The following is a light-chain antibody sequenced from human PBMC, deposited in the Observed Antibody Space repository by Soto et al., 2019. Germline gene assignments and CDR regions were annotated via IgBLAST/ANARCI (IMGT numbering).Light chain of an antibody. Sequence: IVLTQSPGTLSLSPGERATLSCRASQSVSSSYLAWYQQKPGQPPRLLIYGASSRATGIPDRFSGSGSGTDFTLTISRLEPEDFAVYYCQQYGTSALTFGGGTKVDIK. CDR1: QSVSSSY. J-gene: IGKJ4*01. CDR2: GAS. CDR3: QQYGTSALT. V-gene: IGKV3-20*01.